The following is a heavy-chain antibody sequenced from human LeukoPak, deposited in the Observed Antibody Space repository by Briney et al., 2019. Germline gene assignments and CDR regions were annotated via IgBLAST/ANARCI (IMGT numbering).Heavy chain of an antibody. J-gene: IGHJ6*02. CDR1: GFTFSSYA. CDR3: ARKLLGYYYYGMDV. D-gene: IGHD1-26*01. Sequence: QPGRSLRLSCAASGFTFSSYAMHWVRQAPGKGLEWVAVISYDGSNKYYADSVKGRFTISRDNSKNTLYLQMNSLRAEDTAVYYCARKLLGYYYYGMDVWGQGTTVTVSS. CDR2: ISYDGSNK. V-gene: IGHV3-30-3*01.